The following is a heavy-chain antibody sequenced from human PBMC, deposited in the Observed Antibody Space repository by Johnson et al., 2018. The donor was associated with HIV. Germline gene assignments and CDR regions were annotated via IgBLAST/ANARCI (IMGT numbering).Heavy chain of an antibody. CDR3: AKDPYSGSPIDI. Sequence: QVQLVESGGGVVQPGGSLRLSCAAYGFTFSSYGMHWVRQAPGKGLEWVAFIRYDGSNKYYADSVKGRFTISRDNSKNTLYLQMNSLRAEDTAVYYCAKDPYSGSPIDIWGQGTMVTVSS. V-gene: IGHV3-30*02. D-gene: IGHD1-26*01. CDR2: IRYDGSNK. CDR1: GFTFSSYG. J-gene: IGHJ3*02.